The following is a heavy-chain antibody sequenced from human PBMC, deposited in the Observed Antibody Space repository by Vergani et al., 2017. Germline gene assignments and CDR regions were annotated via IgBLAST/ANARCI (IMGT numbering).Heavy chain of an antibody. CDR1: GFTFSSYA. V-gene: IGHV3-23*04. J-gene: IGHJ4*02. CDR3: AKDPLGYCTNGVCLGFDY. D-gene: IGHD2-8*01. Sequence: EVQLVESGGGLVQPGGSLRLSCAASGFTFSSYAMSWVRQAPGKGLEWVSAISGSGGSTYYADSVKGRFTISRDNSKNTLYLQMNSLRAEDTAVYYCAKDPLGYCTNGVCLGFDYWGQGTLVTVSS. CDR2: ISGSGGST.